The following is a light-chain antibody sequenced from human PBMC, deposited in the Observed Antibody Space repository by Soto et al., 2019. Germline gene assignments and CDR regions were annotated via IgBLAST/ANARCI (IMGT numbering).Light chain of an antibody. CDR3: QQYYSKGT. Sequence: DIQMTQSPSSLSASVGDRVTITCRASQSISSYVSWYQQKPGKAPKLLIYAASTLQSGVPSRFSGSGSGTDFTLTISCLQSEDFATYYCQQYYSKGTFGQGTKVDIK. CDR2: AAS. CDR1: QSISSY. V-gene: IGKV1-39*01. J-gene: IGKJ1*01.